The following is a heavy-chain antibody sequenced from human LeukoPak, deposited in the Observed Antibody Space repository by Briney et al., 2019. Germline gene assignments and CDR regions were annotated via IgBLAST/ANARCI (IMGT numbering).Heavy chain of an antibody. CDR1: GSTFSYAW. Sequence: GGSLRLXCEASGSTFSYAWMSWVRQAPGKGLEWVGRIKSKTDGVTRDYAGPVKGRFTISRDDSKNTLYLQMNSLKTEDTAVYYCTTDWLTDYDFWSGYYQKYYFDYWGQGTLVTVSS. CDR3: TTDWLTDYDFWSGYYQKYYFDY. CDR2: IKSKTDGVTR. J-gene: IGHJ4*02. D-gene: IGHD3-3*01. V-gene: IGHV3-15*01.